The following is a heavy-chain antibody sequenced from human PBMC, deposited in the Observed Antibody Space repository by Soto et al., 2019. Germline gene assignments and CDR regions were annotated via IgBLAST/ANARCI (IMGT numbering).Heavy chain of an antibody. CDR2: LGESGTPT. V-gene: IGHV3-23*01. Sequence: EVQLLESGGGLVQPGGSLRLSCAASGFTFSSYAMKWVRQAPGKGLEWVSLLGESGTPTYYAASVKGRVAISRVNSGNTLFLEMYSLRAEDTAVDYCARYIPGVRYYGMDVWGQGTTVTVSS. J-gene: IGHJ6*02. CDR1: GFTFSSYA. CDR3: ARYIPGVRYYGMDV. D-gene: IGHD2-2*01.